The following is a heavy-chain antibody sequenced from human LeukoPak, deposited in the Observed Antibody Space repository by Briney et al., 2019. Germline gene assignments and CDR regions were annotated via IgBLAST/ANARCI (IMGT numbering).Heavy chain of an antibody. CDR2: INPNRGGT. V-gene: IGHV1-2*02. CDR1: GYTFTGYY. D-gene: IGHD3-10*01. J-gene: IGHJ4*02. Sequence: GASVKVSCKASGYTFTGYYMHWVRQAPGQGLEWMGWINPNRGGTNYAQKFQGRVTMTRDTSISTAYMELSRLRSDDTAVYYCARGGITMVRRVIIGLPQPFDYWGQGTLVTVSS. CDR3: ARGGITMVRRVIIGLPQPFDY.